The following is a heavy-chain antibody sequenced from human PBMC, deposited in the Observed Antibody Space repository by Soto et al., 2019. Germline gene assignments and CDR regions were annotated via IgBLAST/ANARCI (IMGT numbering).Heavy chain of an antibody. D-gene: IGHD3-10*01. Sequence: ESGGGLVTPGGSLRLSCAASGFTFSSYSMNWVRQAPGKGLEWVSSISSSSSYIYYADSVKGRFTISRDNAKNSLYLQMNSLRAEDTAVYYCARDNYYGSGSYYRDYYYYYYMDVWGKGTTVTVSS. CDR1: GFTFSSYS. V-gene: IGHV3-21*01. CDR2: ISSSSSYI. J-gene: IGHJ6*03. CDR3: ARDNYYGSGSYYRDYYYYYYMDV.